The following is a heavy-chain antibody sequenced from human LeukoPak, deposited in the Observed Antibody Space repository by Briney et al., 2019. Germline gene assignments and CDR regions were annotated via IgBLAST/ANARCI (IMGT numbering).Heavy chain of an antibody. D-gene: IGHD5-24*01. CDR1: GFTFSSYA. Sequence: GGSLRLSCAASGFTFSSYAMHWVRQAPGKGLVWVSRINSDGSSTSYADSVKGRFTISRDNAKNTLYLQMNSLRAEDTAVYYCAREGGYNWDFDYWGQGTLVTVSS. J-gene: IGHJ4*02. CDR2: INSDGSST. V-gene: IGHV3-74*01. CDR3: AREGGYNWDFDY.